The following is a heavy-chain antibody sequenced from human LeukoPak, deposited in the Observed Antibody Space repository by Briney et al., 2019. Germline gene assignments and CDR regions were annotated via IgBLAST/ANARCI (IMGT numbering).Heavy chain of an antibody. CDR1: GYTFTSYG. V-gene: IGHV1-18*01. J-gene: IGHJ6*02. CDR2: ISAYNGNT. CDR3: ASGDYGDHYYYYSMDV. D-gene: IGHD4-17*01. Sequence: ASVKVSCKASGYTFTSYGISWVRQAPGQGLEWMGWISAYNGNTNYAQKLQGRVTMTTDTSTSTAYMELRSLRSDDTAVYYCASGDYGDHYYYYSMDVWGQGTTVTVSS.